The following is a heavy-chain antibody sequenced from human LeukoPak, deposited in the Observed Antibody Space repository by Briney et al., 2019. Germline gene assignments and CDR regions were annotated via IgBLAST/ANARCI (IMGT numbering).Heavy chain of an antibody. V-gene: IGHV1-2*02. J-gene: IGHJ4*02. CDR1: GYTFTGYY. CDR3: ARAGIIAAAGTAVY. D-gene: IGHD6-13*01. Sequence: GASVKVSCKASGYTFTGYYMHWVRQAPGQGLEWMGWINPNSGDTNYAQKFQGRVTMTRDTSISTAYMELSRLRSDDTAVYYCARAGIIAAAGTAVYWGQGTLVTVSS. CDR2: INPNSGDT.